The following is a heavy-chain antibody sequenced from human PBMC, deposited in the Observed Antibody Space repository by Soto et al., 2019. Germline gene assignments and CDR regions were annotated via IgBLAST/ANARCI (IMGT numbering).Heavy chain of an antibody. J-gene: IGHJ5*02. CDR2: IFYSGSF. D-gene: IGHD6-6*01. Sequence: TLSLTCTVSGGSISSGTSYWSWIRQRPGKGLEWIGYIFYSGSFYYTPSLRGRVMILADTSKNQFTLKLSSVTAADTAVYYCARGRGSSSSGPGNWFDPWGQGTLVTVSS. CDR3: ARGRGSSSSGPGNWFDP. V-gene: IGHV4-31*03. CDR1: GGSISSGTSY.